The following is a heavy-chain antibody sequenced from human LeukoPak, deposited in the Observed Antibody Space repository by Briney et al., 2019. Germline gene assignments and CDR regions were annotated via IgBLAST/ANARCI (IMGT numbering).Heavy chain of an antibody. Sequence: GESLKISCKGSGYGFTTCWIGWVRQMPGKGLEWMGVINPGNSDTRYSPSFQGQVTISADKSITTAYLQWSSLKASDTAMYYCARLRWAAGGGYYFDYWGQGTPVTVSS. CDR3: ARLRWAAGGGYYFDY. CDR1: GYGFTTCW. J-gene: IGHJ4*02. D-gene: IGHD6-13*01. V-gene: IGHV5-51*01. CDR2: INPGNSDT.